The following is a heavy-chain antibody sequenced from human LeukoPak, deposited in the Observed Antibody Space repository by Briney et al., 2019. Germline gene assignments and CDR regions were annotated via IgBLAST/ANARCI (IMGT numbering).Heavy chain of an antibody. V-gene: IGHV1-58*02. CDR3: AADVESSYCSSTSCYGLDP. Sequence: SVKVSCKASGFTFTSSAMQWVRQARGQRLEWIGWIVVGSGNTNYAQKFQERVTITGDMSTSTAYMELSSLRSEDTAVYYCAADVESSYCSSTSCYGLDPWGQGTLVTVSS. CDR1: GFTFTSSA. J-gene: IGHJ5*02. D-gene: IGHD2-2*01. CDR2: IVVGSGNT.